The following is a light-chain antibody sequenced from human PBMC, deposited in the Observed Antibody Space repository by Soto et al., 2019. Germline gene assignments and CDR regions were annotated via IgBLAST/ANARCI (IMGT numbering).Light chain of an antibody. Sequence: IQMTQSPATLSVSPGERATLSCRASQTIYSNVAWYQQRPGQAPRLLIYGASTRATGIPVRFSGSGSGAEFTLTISSLQSEDFAVYYCQQYDTSPVTFGQGTRWIS. V-gene: IGKV3-15*01. J-gene: IGKJ2*01. CDR1: QTIYSN. CDR2: GAS. CDR3: QQYDTSPVT.